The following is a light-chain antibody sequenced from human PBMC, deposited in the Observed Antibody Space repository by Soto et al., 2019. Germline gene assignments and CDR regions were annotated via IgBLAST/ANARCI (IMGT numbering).Light chain of an antibody. Sequence: DIQMTQSPSTLSASVGDRVTITCQASQNINNYLNWYQQKPGRAPKLLIYVASTLQSGVPSRFSGSGSGTDFTLTISSLQPEDFATYYCQQLNVYPLTFGQGTRLEIK. V-gene: IGKV1-9*01. CDR2: VAS. CDR1: QNINNY. J-gene: IGKJ5*01. CDR3: QQLNVYPLT.